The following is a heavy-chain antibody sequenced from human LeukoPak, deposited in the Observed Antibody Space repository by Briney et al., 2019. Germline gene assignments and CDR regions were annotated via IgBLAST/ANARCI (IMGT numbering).Heavy chain of an antibody. CDR3: ARVTTVTHDAFDI. CDR2: INAGNGNT. J-gene: IGHJ3*02. CDR1: GYTFTSFA. D-gene: IGHD4-17*01. V-gene: IGHV1-3*01. Sequence: ASVKVSCKASGYTFTSFALHWVRQAPGQRLEWMGWINAGNGNTKYSPKFQGRVTITRDTSATTAYMELSSLRSEDTAVYYCARVTTVTHDAFDIWGQGTMVTVSS.